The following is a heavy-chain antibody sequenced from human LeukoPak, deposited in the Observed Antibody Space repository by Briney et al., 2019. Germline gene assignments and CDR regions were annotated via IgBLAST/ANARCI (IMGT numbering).Heavy chain of an antibody. CDR1: GGSVSSGSYY. CDR3: ARGSIDCSGGSCYLVAFDI. J-gene: IGHJ3*02. Sequence: PSETLSLTCTVSGGSVSSGSYYWSWIRQPPGKGLEWIGYIYYSGSTNYNPSLKSRVTISVDTSKNQFSLKLSSVTAADTAVYYCARGSIDCSGGSCYLVAFDIWGQGTMVTVSS. V-gene: IGHV4-61*01. CDR2: IYYSGST. D-gene: IGHD2-15*01.